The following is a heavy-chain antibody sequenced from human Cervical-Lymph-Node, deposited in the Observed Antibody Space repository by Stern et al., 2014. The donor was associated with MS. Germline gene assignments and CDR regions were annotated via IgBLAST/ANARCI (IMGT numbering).Heavy chain of an antibody. Sequence: QMKLGESGPGLVKPSETLSLTCTVSGGSISTYHWSWIRQPPGKGLEWIGYIYYTGSSNYNPSLKSRVTISVDTSKNQFSLKLSSVTAADTAVYYCARAETTVTTSHFDHWGQGTLVTVSS. CDR1: GGSISTYH. J-gene: IGHJ4*02. CDR2: IYYTGSS. CDR3: ARAETTVTTSHFDH. V-gene: IGHV4-59*01. D-gene: IGHD4-17*01.